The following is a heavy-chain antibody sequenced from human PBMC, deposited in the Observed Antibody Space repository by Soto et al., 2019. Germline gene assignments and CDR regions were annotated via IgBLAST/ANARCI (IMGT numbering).Heavy chain of an antibody. Sequence: QVQLVESGGGVVQPGRSLRLSCAASGFTSSSYGMHWVRQAPGKGLEWVAVISYDGSNKYYADSVKGRFTISRDNSKNTLYLQMNSLRAEDTAVYYCAKEERVYDSSGYPYYYYYYGMDVWGQGTTVTVSS. J-gene: IGHJ6*02. CDR2: ISYDGSNK. CDR1: GFTSSSYG. V-gene: IGHV3-30*18. CDR3: AKEERVYDSSGYPYYYYYYGMDV. D-gene: IGHD3-22*01.